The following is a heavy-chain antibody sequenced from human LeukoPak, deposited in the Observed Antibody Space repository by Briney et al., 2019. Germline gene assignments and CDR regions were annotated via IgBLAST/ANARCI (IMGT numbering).Heavy chain of an antibody. V-gene: IGHV4-28*01. CDR3: ASVSARPDYYFDS. CDR2: IYYSGST. Sequence: PSETLSLTCAVSGYSISSSNWWGWIRQPPGKGQEWIGYIYYSGSTYYTPSLKGRVTMSIDTSNNQFSLKLSSVTAVDTAVYYCASVSARPDYYFDSWGQGTLVTVSS. D-gene: IGHD6-6*01. CDR1: GYSISSSNW. J-gene: IGHJ4*02.